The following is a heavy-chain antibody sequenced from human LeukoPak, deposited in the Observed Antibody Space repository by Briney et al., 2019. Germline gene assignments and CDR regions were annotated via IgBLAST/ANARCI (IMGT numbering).Heavy chain of an antibody. CDR2: INHSGST. V-gene: IGHV4-34*01. J-gene: IGHJ3*02. Sequence: SETLSLTCAVYGGSFSGYYWSWIRQPPGKGLEWIGEINHSGSTNYNPSLKSRVTISVDTSKNQFSLKLRSVTAADTAIYYCARHFRREVLIGSAFDIWGQGTKVTVSS. CDR1: GGSFSGYY. D-gene: IGHD3-10*01. CDR3: ARHFRREVLIGSAFDI.